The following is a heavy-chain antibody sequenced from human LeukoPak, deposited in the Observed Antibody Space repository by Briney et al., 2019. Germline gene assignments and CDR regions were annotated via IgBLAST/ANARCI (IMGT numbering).Heavy chain of an antibody. CDR1: GGSISSGGYY. CDR3: ARDQALRFFDY. J-gene: IGHJ4*02. CDR2: IYYSGST. V-gene: IGHV4-61*08. Sequence: SETLSLTCTVSGGSISSGGYYWSWIRQHPGKGLEWIGYIYYSGSTNYNPSLKSRVTISVDTSKNQFSLKLSSVTAADTAVYYCARDQALRFFDYWGQGTLVTVSS. D-gene: IGHD4-17*01.